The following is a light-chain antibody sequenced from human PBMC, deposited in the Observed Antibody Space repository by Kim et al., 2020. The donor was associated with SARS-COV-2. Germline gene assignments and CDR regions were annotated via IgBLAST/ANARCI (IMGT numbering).Light chain of an antibody. J-gene: IGKJ1*01. CDR1: QPISSS. CDR3: QQHDSYPWT. V-gene: IGKV1-5*03. Sequence: DIQITQSPSTLSASVGDKVTISCRASQPISSSLAWYQQKAGKAPRLLIYKASSVETGVPSRFSGSGSGTEFTLTISSLQPDDFATYYCQQHDSYPWTFGQGTKVEIK. CDR2: KAS.